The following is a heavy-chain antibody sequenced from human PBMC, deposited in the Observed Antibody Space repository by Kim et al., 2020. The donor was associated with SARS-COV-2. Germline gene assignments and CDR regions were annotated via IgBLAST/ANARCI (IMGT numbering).Heavy chain of an antibody. V-gene: IGHV3-21*01. D-gene: IGHD6-19*01. CDR3: ARDAGQVAGFYYYGMDV. CDR2: ISSSSSYI. CDR1: GFTFSSYS. J-gene: IGHJ6*02. Sequence: GGSLRLSCAASGFTFSSYSMNWVRQAPGKGLEWVSSISSSSSYIYYADSVKGRFTISRDNAKNSLYLQMNSLRAEDTAVYYCARDAGQVAGFYYYGMDVWGQGTTVTVSS.